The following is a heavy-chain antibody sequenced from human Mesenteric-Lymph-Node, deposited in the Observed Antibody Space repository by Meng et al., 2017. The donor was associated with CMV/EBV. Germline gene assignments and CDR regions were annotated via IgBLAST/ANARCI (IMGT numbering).Heavy chain of an antibody. V-gene: IGHV3-23*01. Sequence: GESLKISCAASGLAFSSYAMRWVRQAPGKGLEWVSSIMSNGGSTAYSDSVKGRFAMSRDNPKNTLYLEMNSLRAEDTAIYFCATVDTTGRYSDHWGQGTLVTVSS. J-gene: IGHJ4*02. CDR3: ATVDTTGRYSDH. CDR1: GLAFSSYA. CDR2: IMSNGGST. D-gene: IGHD6-19*01.